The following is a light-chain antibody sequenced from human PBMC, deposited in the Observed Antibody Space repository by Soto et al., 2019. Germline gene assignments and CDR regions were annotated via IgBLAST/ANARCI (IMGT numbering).Light chain of an antibody. J-gene: IGKJ2*01. V-gene: IGKV1-39*01. CDR3: QQSYSTPKT. CDR1: QSISSY. CDR2: SAS. Sequence: DIQMTQSPSSLSASVGDRVTITCRESQSISSYLNSYQQKPGKAPNLLIYSASSLQSRVRSRFRGSGSATDFTLTISSLRPADFATYDCQQSYSTPKTFGQWTKLEIK.